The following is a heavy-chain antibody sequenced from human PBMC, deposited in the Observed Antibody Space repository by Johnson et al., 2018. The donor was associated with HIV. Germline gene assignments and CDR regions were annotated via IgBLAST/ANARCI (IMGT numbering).Heavy chain of an antibody. CDR1: GFTVSSNY. Sequence: EVQVLESGGGLIQPGGSLRLSCAASGFTVSSNYMTWVRQGPGKGLEWVSVIYSGGSTYYADSVKGRFTISRDNSKNTAYLQMNSLKTEDSAVYYCTSRYSSNWWGYAFDIWGQGTVVTVSS. J-gene: IGHJ3*02. V-gene: IGHV3-53*01. CDR2: IYSGGST. D-gene: IGHD6-13*01. CDR3: TSRYSSNWWGYAFDI.